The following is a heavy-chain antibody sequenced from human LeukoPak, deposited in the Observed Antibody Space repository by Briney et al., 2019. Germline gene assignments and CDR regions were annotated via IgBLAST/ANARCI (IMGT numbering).Heavy chain of an antibody. D-gene: IGHD1-26*01. Sequence: SETLSLTCTVSGYSISGGYYLGWIRQPPGEGLEWIGSIYHSGSTYYNPSLKSRVTISVDTSKNQFSLKLSSVTAADTAFYYCARYIVSYPHDAFDIWGQGTMVTVSS. CDR1: GYSISGGYY. CDR3: ARYIVSYPHDAFDI. J-gene: IGHJ3*02. CDR2: IYHSGST. V-gene: IGHV4-38-2*02.